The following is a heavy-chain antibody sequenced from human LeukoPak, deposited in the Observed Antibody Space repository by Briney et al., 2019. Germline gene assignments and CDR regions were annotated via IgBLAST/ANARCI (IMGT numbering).Heavy chain of an antibody. J-gene: IGHJ4*02. CDR3: AREGSRWAFDY. CDR2: IWYDGSNK. CDR1: GFTLSSYG. V-gene: IGHV3-33*01. Sequence: GGSLRLSCAASGFTLSSYGMHWVRQAPGKGLGWVAVIWYDGSNKYYVDSVKGRFTISRDNSKNTLYLQMNSLRAEDTAVYYCAREGSRWAFDYWGQGTLVTVSS. D-gene: IGHD6-13*01.